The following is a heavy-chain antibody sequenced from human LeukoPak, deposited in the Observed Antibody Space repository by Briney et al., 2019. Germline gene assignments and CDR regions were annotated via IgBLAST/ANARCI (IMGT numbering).Heavy chain of an antibody. CDR3: AGSLRYCSGGSCYVNWFDP. Sequence: PSQTLSLTCAVSGGSISSGGYSWSWIRQPPGQGLEWIGYIYHSGSTYYNPSLKSRVTISVDRSKNQFSLKLSSVTAADTAVYYCAGSLRYCSGGSCYVNWFDPWGQGTLVTVSS. D-gene: IGHD2-15*01. CDR2: IYHSGST. CDR1: GGSISSGGYS. J-gene: IGHJ5*02. V-gene: IGHV4-30-2*01.